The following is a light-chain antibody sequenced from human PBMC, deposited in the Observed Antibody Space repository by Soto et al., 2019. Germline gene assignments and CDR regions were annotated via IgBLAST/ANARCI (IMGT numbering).Light chain of an antibody. CDR3: QQYGSSPWT. J-gene: IGKJ1*01. Sequence: EIVLTQSPGTLSLSPGERATLSCRASQSVTSTHLAWYQQKPGQAPRLLIYAASSRATGIPDRFSGSGSGTGFTLTISRLEPEDYAVYYCQQYGSSPWTFVQGTKVEIK. CDR2: AAS. CDR1: QSVTSTH. V-gene: IGKV3-20*01.